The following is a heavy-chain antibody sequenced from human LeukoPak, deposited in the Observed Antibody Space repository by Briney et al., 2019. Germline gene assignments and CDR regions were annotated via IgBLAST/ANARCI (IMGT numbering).Heavy chain of an antibody. CDR3: AREGGPYRPLDY. CDR2: VHLSGRT. J-gene: IGHJ4*02. CDR1: GGSISTTNW. V-gene: IGHV4-4*02. Sequence: PSGTLSLTCGVSGGSISTTNWWPWVRQPPGEGLEWIGEVHLSGRTHYNPSLESLFTMSVDMSENHISLRLTSVTAADTAVYYCAREGGPYRPLDYSGQGTLVTVSS.